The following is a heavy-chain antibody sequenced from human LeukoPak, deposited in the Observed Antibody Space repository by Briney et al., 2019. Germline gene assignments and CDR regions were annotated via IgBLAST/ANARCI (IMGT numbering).Heavy chain of an antibody. V-gene: IGHV1-46*01. Sequence: ASVKVSCKASGYTFTSYYMHWVRQAPGQGLEWMGIINPSGGSTSYAQKFQGRVTMTRDTSTSTVYMELSSLRSEDTAVYYCARDLKVRGVMRYYGMDVWGQGTTVTVSS. CDR1: GYTFTSYY. CDR2: INPSGGST. D-gene: IGHD3-10*01. CDR3: ARDLKVRGVMRYYGMDV. J-gene: IGHJ6*02.